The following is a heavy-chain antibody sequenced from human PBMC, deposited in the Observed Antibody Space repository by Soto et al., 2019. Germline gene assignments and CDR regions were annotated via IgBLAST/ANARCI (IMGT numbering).Heavy chain of an antibody. J-gene: IGHJ4*02. Sequence: SETLSLTCTVSGCSISSYYSIWLRQPPGKGLEWIGYIYYSGSTNYNPSLKSRVTISVDTSKNQFSLKLSSVTAADTAVYYCASTYDILTGYYLSWGQGTLVTVSS. CDR3: ASTYDILTGYYLS. D-gene: IGHD3-9*01. V-gene: IGHV4-59*08. CDR2: IYYSGST. CDR1: GCSISSYY.